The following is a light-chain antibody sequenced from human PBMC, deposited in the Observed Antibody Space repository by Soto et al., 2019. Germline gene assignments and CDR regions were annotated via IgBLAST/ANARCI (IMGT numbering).Light chain of an antibody. CDR2: GAS. Sequence: EIVLTQSPATLSLSPGERATLSCRASRSVSSDLAWYQQRPGQAPRVLIYGASTRATGFPARFSGSGSGTEFTLTISSLQSEDFAIYYCQQYNNWPRTFGQGTKVDIK. CDR1: RSVSSD. CDR3: QQYNNWPRT. V-gene: IGKV3-15*01. J-gene: IGKJ1*01.